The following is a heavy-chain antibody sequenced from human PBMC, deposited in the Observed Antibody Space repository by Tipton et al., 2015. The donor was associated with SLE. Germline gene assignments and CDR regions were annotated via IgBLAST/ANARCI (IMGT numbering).Heavy chain of an antibody. Sequence: SLRLSCAASGFTFSSYGMHWVRQAPGKGLEWVAFIRYDGSNKYYADSVKGRFTISRDNSKNTLYLQMNGLRAEDTAVYYCASAGHMTRGVRNPFDMWGQGTMVTVSS. V-gene: IGHV3-30*02. D-gene: IGHD3-10*01. CDR2: IRYDGSNK. J-gene: IGHJ3*02. CDR3: ASAGHMTRGVRNPFDM. CDR1: GFTFSSYG.